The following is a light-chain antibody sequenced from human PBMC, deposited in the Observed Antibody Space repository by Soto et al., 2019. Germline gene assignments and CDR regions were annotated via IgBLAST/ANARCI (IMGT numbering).Light chain of an antibody. CDR2: AAS. Sequence: DIQMTQYPSSVSASVGDRFTITCRACQGISSWLAWYQQKPGKAPKLLIYAASNLQSGVPSRFSGSGPGAEFTLTISSLQPEDFATYYCQQANSFPWTFGQGTKVDIK. V-gene: IGKV1-12*01. CDR3: QQANSFPWT. J-gene: IGKJ1*01. CDR1: QGISSW.